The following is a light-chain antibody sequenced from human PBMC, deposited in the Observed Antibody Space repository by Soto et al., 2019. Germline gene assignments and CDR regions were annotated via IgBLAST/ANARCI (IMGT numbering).Light chain of an antibody. V-gene: IGKV1-9*01. CDR2: AAS. CDR1: QVISSY. CDR3: QQLNSYPRT. Sequence: DIQLTQSPSFLSASVGDRVTITCRASQVISSYLAWYQQKPGKAPKLLIYAASTLQSGVPSRFSGSGSVTEFTLTISRLQPENFATYYCQQLNSYPRTFGQGTKLESK. J-gene: IGKJ2*01.